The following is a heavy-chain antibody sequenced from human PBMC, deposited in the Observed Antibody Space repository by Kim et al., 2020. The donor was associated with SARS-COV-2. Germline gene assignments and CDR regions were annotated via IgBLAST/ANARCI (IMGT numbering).Heavy chain of an antibody. D-gene: IGHD6-19*01. J-gene: IGHJ5*02. CDR3: ARVEEAVAGRKQKDGSNWFDP. Sequence: SETLSLTCTVSGGSISSGGYYWSWIRQHPGKGLEWIGYIYYSGSTYYNPSLKSRVTISVDTSKNQFSLKLSSVTAADTAVYYCARVEEAVAGRKQKDGSNWFDPWGQGTLVTVSS. CDR2: IYYSGST. CDR1: GGSISSGGYY. V-gene: IGHV4-31*03.